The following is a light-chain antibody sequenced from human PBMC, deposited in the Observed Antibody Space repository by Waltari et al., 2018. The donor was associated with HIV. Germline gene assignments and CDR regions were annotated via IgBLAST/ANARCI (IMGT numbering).Light chain of an antibody. V-gene: IGLV1-44*01. CDR3: AAWDDSLSGFV. CDR1: GSHIGSRN. Sequence: QSVLTQPPSLSAAPGPKINISCSGGGSHIGSRNLHWYQQLPSRAPKLIIFHDHRRPAGVSDRFTASKSGTSASLFISKLQAADEATYYCAAWDDSLSGFVFGGGT. J-gene: IGLJ3*02. CDR2: HDH.